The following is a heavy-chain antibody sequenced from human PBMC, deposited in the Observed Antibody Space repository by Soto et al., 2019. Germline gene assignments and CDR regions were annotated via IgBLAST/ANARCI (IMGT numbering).Heavy chain of an antibody. D-gene: IGHD5-18*01. J-gene: IGHJ4*02. CDR3: ATSVNSAMAFDY. Sequence: ATVKVSCKASGYTFTHYYIHWVRQAPGQGLEWMGIINPNGGITTYAQKFRAGFTMTRDTSTSTVYLELSSLRSEDSAIYYCATSVNSAMAFDYWGQGTLVTVS. CDR2: INPNGGIT. V-gene: IGHV1-46*01. CDR1: GYTFTHYY.